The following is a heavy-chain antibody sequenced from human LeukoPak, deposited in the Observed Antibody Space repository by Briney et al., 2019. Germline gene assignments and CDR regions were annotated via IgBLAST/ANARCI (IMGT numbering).Heavy chain of an antibody. CDR2: ITPYNGNT. D-gene: IGHD3-9*01. CDR1: GYTFTSYG. J-gene: IGHJ6*03. CDR3: ARGRYFDWLQVGPPTTWYYMDV. Sequence: ASVKVSCKASGYTFTSYGISWVRQAPGQGLEWMGWITPYNGNTNYAQKLQGRVTMTTDTSTSTAYMELSSLRSEDTAVYYCARGRYFDWLQVGPPTTWYYMDVWGKGTTVTVSS. V-gene: IGHV1-18*01.